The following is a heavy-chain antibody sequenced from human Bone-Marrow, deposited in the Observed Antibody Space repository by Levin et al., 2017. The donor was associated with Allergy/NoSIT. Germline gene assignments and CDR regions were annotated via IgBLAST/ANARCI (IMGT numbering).Heavy chain of an antibody. CDR2: IRSNTYGATT. D-gene: IGHD2-15*01. CDR3: TRDDSPGYF. V-gene: IGHV3-49*04. CDR1: GFTFGDFS. Sequence: GESLKISCPTAGFTFGDFSMSWVRQAPGKGLDWVGFIRSNTYGATTEYAPSVRGRFTISRDDSKSIAYLQMNSLKTEDTAVYYCTRDDSPGYFWGQGALVTVSS. J-gene: IGHJ4*02.